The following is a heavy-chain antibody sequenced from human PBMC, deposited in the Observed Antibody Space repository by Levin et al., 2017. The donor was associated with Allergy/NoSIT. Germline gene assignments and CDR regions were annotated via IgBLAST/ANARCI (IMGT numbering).Heavy chain of an antibody. CDR3: VREIAEEGT. CDR2: ISDDGSSE. V-gene: IGHV3-30-3*01. CDR1: GFTFSNYA. J-gene: IGHJ4*02. D-gene: IGHD1-1*01. Sequence: LSLTCAASGFTFSNYAMHWVRQAPGKGLEWVGVISDDGSSEFYIDSVKGRFTLSRDKSQNRLYLQMDSLRAEDTALYYCVREIAEEGTWGQGTLVIVSS.